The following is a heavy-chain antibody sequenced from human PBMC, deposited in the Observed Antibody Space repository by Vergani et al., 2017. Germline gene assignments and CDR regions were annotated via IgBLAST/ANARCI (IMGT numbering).Heavy chain of an antibody. J-gene: IGHJ4*02. D-gene: IGHD5-12*01. Sequence: QVQLQESGPGLVKPSETLSLTCTVSGGSISSYYWSWIRQPPGKGLEWIGYIYYSGSTNYSPSLKSRVTISVDTSKNKFSLKLSSVTAADTAVYHCERGYSGYDYYFDYWGQGTLVTVSS. CDR3: ERGYSGYDYYFDY. CDR2: IYYSGST. CDR1: GGSISSYY. V-gene: IGHV4-59*01.